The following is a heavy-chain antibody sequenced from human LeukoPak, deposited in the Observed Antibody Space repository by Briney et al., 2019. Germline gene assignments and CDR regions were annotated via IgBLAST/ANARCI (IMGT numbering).Heavy chain of an antibody. V-gene: IGHV1-2*02. D-gene: IGHD2/OR15-2a*01. CDR2: INPNSGAT. Sequence: ASVKVSCKASGYTFTGHYMHWVRQAPGQGLEWMGWINPNSGATNYGQRFQGRVTMTRDTSINTAYMELSSLRSDDTAVYYCARSTVSTSRFDYWGQGTLVTVSS. CDR3: ARSTVSTSRFDY. CDR1: GYTFTGHY. J-gene: IGHJ4*02.